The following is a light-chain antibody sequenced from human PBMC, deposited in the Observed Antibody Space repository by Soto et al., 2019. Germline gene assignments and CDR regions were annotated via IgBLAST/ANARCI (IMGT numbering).Light chain of an antibody. V-gene: IGKV1-16*02. J-gene: IGKJ1*01. Sequence: DIQMTQSPSSLSASVGDRVTITCRASEVIGNSLGWFQQKPGKAPETLIFAASSLQSGVTSKFTGSGSGTHFTPTINSLQPEDFATYYCQQYKSYPWTLAQGTNVDIK. CDR1: EVIGNS. CDR3: QQYKSYPWT. CDR2: AAS.